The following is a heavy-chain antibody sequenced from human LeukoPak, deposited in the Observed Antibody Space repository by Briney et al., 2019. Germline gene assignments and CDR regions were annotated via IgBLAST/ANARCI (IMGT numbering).Heavy chain of an antibody. V-gene: IGHV3-20*04. CDR3: ARDSRSRFSENFNYYMDV. CDR1: GFTFDDYG. D-gene: IGHD3-3*01. CDR2: ISWNGGST. J-gene: IGHJ6*03. Sequence: GGSLRLSCAASGFTFDDYGMSWVRQAPGKGLEWVSGISWNGGSTGYADSVKGRFTISRDYGKKSLYLQMNSLRAEDTVLYYCARDSRSRFSENFNYYMDVWGKGTTVTVSS.